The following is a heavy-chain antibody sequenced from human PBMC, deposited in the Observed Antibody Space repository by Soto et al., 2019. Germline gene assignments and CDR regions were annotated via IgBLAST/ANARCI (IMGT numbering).Heavy chain of an antibody. CDR1: GFTFSNYA. D-gene: IGHD3-3*01. V-gene: IGHV3-23*01. Sequence: EVQLLESGGGLVQPGGSLRLSCAASGFTFSNYAMSWVRQAPGKGLEWVSTISGSGDNTYFADSVKGRFTISRDNSKNTLYLQMNSLRAEDTAVYYCAQDVSCWGGYVDYWGQGTLVTVSS. J-gene: IGHJ4*02. CDR3: AQDVSCWGGYVDY. CDR2: ISGSGDNT.